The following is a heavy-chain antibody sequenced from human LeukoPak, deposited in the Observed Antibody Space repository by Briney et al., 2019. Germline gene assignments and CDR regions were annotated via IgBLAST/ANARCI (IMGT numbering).Heavy chain of an antibody. Sequence: GGSLRLSCAASGFIFSNYGMNWVRQAPGKGLEWVGRIESKTDGGTTDYAAPVKGRFTISRDDSKNTLYLQMNSLKTEDTAVYYCTTGDYIGLDYWGQGTLVTVSS. V-gene: IGHV3-15*04. J-gene: IGHJ4*02. CDR3: TTGDYIGLDY. CDR2: IESKTDGGTT. D-gene: IGHD4-11*01. CDR1: GFIFSNYG.